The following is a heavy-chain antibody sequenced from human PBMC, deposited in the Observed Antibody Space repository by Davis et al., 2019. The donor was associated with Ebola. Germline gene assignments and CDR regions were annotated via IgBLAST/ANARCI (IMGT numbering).Heavy chain of an antibody. Sequence: GGSLRLSCVASGFSFSSYGMTWVRQAPGKGLEWLGYISSNSDTPYYADSVRGRFIISRDNDKNYVLLQMDRMTHDDAGVYYCATEATMVYWGQGVLVTVSS. J-gene: IGHJ4*02. CDR2: ISSNSDTP. D-gene: IGHD4/OR15-4a*01. CDR3: ATEATMVY. V-gene: IGHV3-48*02. CDR1: GFSFSSYG.